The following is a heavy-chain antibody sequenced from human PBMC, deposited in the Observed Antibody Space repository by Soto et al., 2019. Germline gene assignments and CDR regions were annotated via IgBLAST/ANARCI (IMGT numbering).Heavy chain of an antibody. D-gene: IGHD4-17*01. CDR2: IDWDDDK. J-gene: IGHJ4*02. CDR3: ARSPGGFTVATYFFDY. V-gene: IGHV2-70*04. Sequence: SGPTLVNPTQTPTLTCTFSGFSLSSKGMRVSWIRQPPGKALEWPARIDWDDDKFYSPSLRTRLTISKDTSKNQVVLTMTNVDPKDTATYYCARSPGGFTVATYFFDYWGQGTLVTVSS. CDR1: GFSLSSKGMR.